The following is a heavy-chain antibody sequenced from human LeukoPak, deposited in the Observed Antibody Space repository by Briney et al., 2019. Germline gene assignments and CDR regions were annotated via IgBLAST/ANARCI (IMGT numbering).Heavy chain of an antibody. CDR2: INWNGGST. D-gene: IGHD3-22*01. V-gene: IGHV3-20*04. CDR3: ARGPYYYDRSGYFDY. Sequence: GGSLRLSCAASGFTFDDYGMSWVRQAPGKGLEWVSGINWNGGSTGYADSVKGRFTISRDNSKNTLYLQMNSLRAEDTAVYYCARGPYYYDRSGYFDYWGQGTLVTVSS. J-gene: IGHJ4*02. CDR1: GFTFDDYG.